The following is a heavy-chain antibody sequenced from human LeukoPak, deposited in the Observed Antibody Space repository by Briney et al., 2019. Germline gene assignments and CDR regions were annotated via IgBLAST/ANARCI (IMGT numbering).Heavy chain of an antibody. J-gene: IGHJ4*02. CDR1: GFTFSSYS. Sequence: GGSLRLSCAASGFTFSSYSMNWVRQAPGKGLEWVSYISSSSSTIYYADSVKGRFTISRDNAKNSLYLQMNSLRAEDTAVYYCARDLVSGSYDYWGQGTLVTVPS. CDR2: ISSSSSTI. D-gene: IGHD1-26*01. V-gene: IGHV3-48*04. CDR3: ARDLVSGSYDY.